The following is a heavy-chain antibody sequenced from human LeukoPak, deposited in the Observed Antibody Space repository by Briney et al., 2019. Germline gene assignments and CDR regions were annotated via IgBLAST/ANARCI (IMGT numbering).Heavy chain of an antibody. J-gene: IGHJ6*03. CDR1: GGSFSGYY. Sequence: SDTLSLTCAVYGGSFSGYYWSWIRQPPGKGLEWIGEINHIGSTNYNPSLKSRVTISVDTSKNQFSLKLSSVTAADTAVYYCARGRDGYNYVYYYYYYMDVWGKGTTVTVSS. CDR3: ARGRDGYNYVYYYYYYMDV. V-gene: IGHV4-34*01. CDR2: INHIGST. D-gene: IGHD5-24*01.